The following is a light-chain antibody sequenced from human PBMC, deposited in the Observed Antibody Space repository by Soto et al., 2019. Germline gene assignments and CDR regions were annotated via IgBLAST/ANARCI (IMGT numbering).Light chain of an antibody. J-gene: IGKJ4*01. CDR2: DAS. CDR3: QQYNYLVT. CDR1: QSVSSH. Sequence: VVMTQSPATLSVSPGERVTLSCRASQSVSSHLAWYQQKPGQSPRLLIYDASTRANGIPARFSGSGSGTEFTLSITSLQSEDLAVYYCQQYNYLVTFGGGTKVEIK. V-gene: IGKV3-15*01.